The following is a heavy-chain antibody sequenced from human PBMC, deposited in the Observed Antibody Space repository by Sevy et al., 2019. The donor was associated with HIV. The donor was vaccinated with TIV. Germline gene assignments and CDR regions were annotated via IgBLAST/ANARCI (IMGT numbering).Heavy chain of an antibody. CDR3: ARALTYYDFWSGYFIGYAYYCYMDV. D-gene: IGHD3-3*01. V-gene: IGHV1-18*01. Sequence: ASVKVSCKASGYTFTSYGISWVRQAPGQGLEWMGWISAYNGNTNYAQTLQRRVTITTDTSTSTAYMELRSLRSDDTAVYYCARALTYYDFWSGYFIGYAYYCYMDVWGKGTTVTVSS. CDR1: GYTFTSYG. J-gene: IGHJ6*03. CDR2: ISAYNGNT.